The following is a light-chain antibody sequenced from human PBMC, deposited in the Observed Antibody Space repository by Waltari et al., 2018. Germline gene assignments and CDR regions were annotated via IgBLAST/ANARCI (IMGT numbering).Light chain of an antibody. Sequence: SYVLTQPPSGSVAPGKTAKISRAGQNIRSQTLHRYRQKAGQAPVPVIYADTVRPSGIPDRISGSDTATLTIARVEAGDEADYFCQVWDSSGDHPVFGGGTRLTVL. CDR1: NIRSQT. V-gene: IGLV3-21*03. CDR3: QVWDSSGDHPV. CDR2: ADT. J-gene: IGLJ2*01.